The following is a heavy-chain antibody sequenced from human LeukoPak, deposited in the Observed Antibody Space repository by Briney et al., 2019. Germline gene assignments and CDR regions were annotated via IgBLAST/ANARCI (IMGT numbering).Heavy chain of an antibody. CDR3: AKATSSGWGYAFDV. J-gene: IGHJ3*01. V-gene: IGHV3-43*01. D-gene: IGHD6-19*01. CDR2: IRWDGGEI. CDR1: GFTFHDYT. Sequence: GGSLRLSCAGSGFTFHDYTMHWVRQPPGKGLEWVSLIRWDGGEIHYADSLKGRFTISRDNSKNSLFLQMNSLGIEDTALYYCAKATSSGWGYAFDVWGRGTMVTVS.